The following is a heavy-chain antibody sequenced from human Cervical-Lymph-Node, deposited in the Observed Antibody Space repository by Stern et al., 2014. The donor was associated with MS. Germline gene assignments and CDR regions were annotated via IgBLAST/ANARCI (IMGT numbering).Heavy chain of an antibody. CDR1: GGSIGSYY. CDR2: IITPGST. Sequence: QVQLMQSGPGLVKPSETLSLSCTVSGGSIGSYYWSWIRQPPGKGLEWIGYIITPGSTNYHPPPKGRVPISVDTSKKQFSLKLSSVTAADTAVYYCAGQVADTQFDHWGQGTLVTVSS. J-gene: IGHJ4*02. CDR3: AGQVADTQFDH. D-gene: IGHD5-12*01. V-gene: IGHV4-4*08.